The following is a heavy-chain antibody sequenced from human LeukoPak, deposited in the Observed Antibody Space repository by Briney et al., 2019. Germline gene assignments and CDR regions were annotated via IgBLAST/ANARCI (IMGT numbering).Heavy chain of an antibody. CDR3: TRRRGNQQPIDY. Sequence: GGSLRLSCTASGFTSSSYAMSWVRQAPGKGLEWVSAISGGGIGIYYADSLKGRFTISRDDSKNTLYLQMNSLRAEDTAVYYCTRRRGNQQPIDYWGQGTLVTVSS. J-gene: IGHJ4*02. V-gene: IGHV3-23*01. D-gene: IGHD2-2*01. CDR2: ISGGGIGI. CDR1: GFTSSSYA.